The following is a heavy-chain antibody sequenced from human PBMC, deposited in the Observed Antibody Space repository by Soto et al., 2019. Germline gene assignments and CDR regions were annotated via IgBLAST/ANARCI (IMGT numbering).Heavy chain of an antibody. CDR2: VYYSGST. CDR3: GRESLTGPGT. Sequence: SETLSLTCTVSGDSISIGGYYWTWIRQHPGKGLEWIGYVYYSGSTSYNPSLKSRISILVDTSKNQFSLKLSSVTAADTAVYYCGRESLTGPGTWGQGTLVTVSS. V-gene: IGHV4-31*03. J-gene: IGHJ5*02. CDR1: GDSISIGGYY. D-gene: IGHD3-16*01.